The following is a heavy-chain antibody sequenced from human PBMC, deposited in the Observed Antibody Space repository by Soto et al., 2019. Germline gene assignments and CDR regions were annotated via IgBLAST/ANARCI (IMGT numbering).Heavy chain of an antibody. CDR1: GYSFTSYW. CDR2: IDPSDSYT. V-gene: IGHV5-10-1*01. J-gene: IGHJ3*02. Sequence: GEAPKISCKGSGYSFTSYWISWVRQMPGKGLEWMGRIDPSDSYTNYSPSFQGHVTISADKSISTAYLQWSSLKASDTAMYYCARRPIVVVPAAIIVDAFDIRGQGTMVTVSS. CDR3: ARRPIVVVPAAIIVDAFDI. D-gene: IGHD2-2*01.